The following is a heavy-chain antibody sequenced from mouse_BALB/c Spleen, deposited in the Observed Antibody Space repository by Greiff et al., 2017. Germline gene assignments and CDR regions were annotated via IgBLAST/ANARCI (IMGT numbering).Heavy chain of an antibody. J-gene: IGHJ4*01. CDR1: GYTFTSYV. CDR2: INPYNDGT. V-gene: IGHV1-14*01. CDR3: AIGEWLLRSYYYAMDY. Sequence: VQLQQSGPELVKPGASVKMSCKASGYTFTSYVMHWVKQKPGQGLEWIGYINPYNDGTKYNEKFKGKATLTSDNSSSTAYMVLSSLTSEDSAVYYCAIGEWLLRSYYYAMDYWGQGTSVTVSS. D-gene: IGHD2-3*01.